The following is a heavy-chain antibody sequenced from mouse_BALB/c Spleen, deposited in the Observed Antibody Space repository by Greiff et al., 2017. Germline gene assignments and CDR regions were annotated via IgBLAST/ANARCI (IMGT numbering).Heavy chain of an antibody. D-gene: IGHD1-1*01. Sequence: VQLKESGPGLVKPSQSLSLTCTVTGYSITSDYAWNWIRQFPGNKLEWMGYISYSGSTSYNPSLKSRISITRDTSKNQFFLQLNSVTTEDTATYYCARLLLYFDVWGAGTTVTVSS. CDR3: ARLLLYFDV. CDR1: GYSITSDYA. V-gene: IGHV3-2*02. CDR2: ISYSGST. J-gene: IGHJ1*01.